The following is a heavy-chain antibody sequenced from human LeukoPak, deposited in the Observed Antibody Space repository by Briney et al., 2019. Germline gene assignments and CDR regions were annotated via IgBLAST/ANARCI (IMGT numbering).Heavy chain of an antibody. J-gene: IGHJ3*02. Sequence: SETLSLTCTVSGDSISSYYWSWIRQPPGKGLEWIGYIYYSGSTNYNPSLKSRVTISVDTSKNQFSLKLSSVTAADTAVYYCARARGSGSGPAFDIWGQGTMVTVSS. CDR3: ARARGSGSGPAFDI. V-gene: IGHV4-59*01. D-gene: IGHD3-10*01. CDR2: IYYSGST. CDR1: GDSISSYY.